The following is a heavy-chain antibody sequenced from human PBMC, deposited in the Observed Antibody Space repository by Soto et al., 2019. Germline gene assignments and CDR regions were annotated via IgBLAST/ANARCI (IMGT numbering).Heavy chain of an antibody. CDR3: ARDLMYTDSPDSWFDP. CDR1: GFNFISYG. J-gene: IGHJ5*02. D-gene: IGHD2-2*02. Sequence: QVLLVQSGGEVKKPGASVKVSCKASGFNFISYGINWVRQAPGQGLEWMGWISGYDGKTVYAHSVQDRVTMTTDATTGTAYMELRGLRSADTAIYYCARDLMYTDSPDSWFDPWGQGTLVTVTS. V-gene: IGHV1-18*04. CDR2: ISGYDGKT.